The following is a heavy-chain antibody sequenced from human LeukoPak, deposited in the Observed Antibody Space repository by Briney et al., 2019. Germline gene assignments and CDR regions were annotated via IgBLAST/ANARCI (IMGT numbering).Heavy chain of an antibody. CDR3: AREYTAMVTAYFDY. D-gene: IGHD5-18*01. CDR2: INWNGGST. CDR1: GFTFDDYG. Sequence: GGSLRLSCAASGFTFDDYGMSWVRQAPGKGLKWVSGINWNGGSTGYADSVKGRFTISRDNAKNSLYLQMNSLRAEDTALYYCAREYTAMVTAYFDYWGQGTLVTVSS. V-gene: IGHV3-20*04. J-gene: IGHJ4*02.